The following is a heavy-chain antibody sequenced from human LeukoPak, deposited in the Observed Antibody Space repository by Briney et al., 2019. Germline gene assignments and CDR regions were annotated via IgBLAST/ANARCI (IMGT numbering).Heavy chain of an antibody. V-gene: IGHV3-7*01. Sequence: PGGSLRLSCGASGFAFSSYWMTWLRQAPGKGLEFVANIEPAGSATYYADSVKGRFTISRDNTKNLLYLQMNSLTAVDSAVYHCGRFGYVSAVDTWGQGALVTASS. D-gene: IGHD2-15*01. CDR1: GFAFSSYW. J-gene: IGHJ5*02. CDR3: GRFGYVSAVDT. CDR2: IEPAGSAT.